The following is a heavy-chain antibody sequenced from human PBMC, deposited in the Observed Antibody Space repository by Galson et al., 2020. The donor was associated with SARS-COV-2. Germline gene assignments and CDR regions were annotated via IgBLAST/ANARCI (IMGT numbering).Heavy chain of an antibody. CDR3: ARENEGDYGSLDI. J-gene: IGHJ3*02. CDR1: GGSISSGGYY. V-gene: IGHV4-31*03. D-gene: IGHD4-17*01. CDR2: IYYSGST. Sequence: SETLSLTCTVSGGSISSGGYYWSWIRQHPGKGLEWIGYIYYSGSTYYNPSLKSRVTISVDTSKNQFSLKLSSVTAADTAVYYCARENEGDYGSLDIWGQGTMVTVSS.